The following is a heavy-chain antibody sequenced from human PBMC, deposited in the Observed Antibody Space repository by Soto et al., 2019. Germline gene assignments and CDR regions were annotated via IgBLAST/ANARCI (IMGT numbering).Heavy chain of an antibody. D-gene: IGHD2-15*01. CDR1: GFTFSSCA. Sequence: GGALRLSCSASGFTFSSCAMHWVRQAPGKGLEWVSSISSSCSYIYHAASVEVRVTVSGDNVNQPWCLYTYCLIAEDTAVYYCASTRSDGDNNYYYYYGMVVWRQGTMDHVFS. CDR3: ASTRSDGDNNYYYYYGMVV. CDR2: ISSSCSYI. J-gene: IGHJ6*02. V-gene: IGHV3-21*01.